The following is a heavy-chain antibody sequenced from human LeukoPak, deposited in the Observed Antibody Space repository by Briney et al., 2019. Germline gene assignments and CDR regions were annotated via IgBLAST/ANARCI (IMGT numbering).Heavy chain of an antibody. V-gene: IGHV3-7*01. CDR1: GFTFRNFW. Sequence: GGSLKLSCAASGFTFRNFWMSWVRQAPGKGLEWLANVRQDGSATYYLDSVKGRFTISRDNAKNSLYLEMNSLRGEDTAVYYCTTSDESSGTNWGQGTLVTVSS. D-gene: IGHD3-22*01. J-gene: IGHJ4*02. CDR3: TTSDESSGTN. CDR2: VRQDGSAT.